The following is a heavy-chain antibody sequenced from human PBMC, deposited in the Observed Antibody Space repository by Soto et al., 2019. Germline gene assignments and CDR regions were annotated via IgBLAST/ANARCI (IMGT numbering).Heavy chain of an antibody. Sequence: DDRIIRVSQAPWKGLDWVSGINWSGGSKGYADSEKGRFTISRDNAKNSLYLKMNILRAEDTALYYCATHPSYHDILTARNDGMDVWGQGTTVTVSS. J-gene: IGHJ6*02. V-gene: IGHV3-20*03. CDR1: DDR. D-gene: IGHD3-9*01. CDR3: ATHPSYHDILTARNDGMDV. CDR2: INWSGGSK.